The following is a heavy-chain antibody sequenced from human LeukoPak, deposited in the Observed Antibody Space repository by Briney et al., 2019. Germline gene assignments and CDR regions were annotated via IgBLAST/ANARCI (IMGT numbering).Heavy chain of an antibody. D-gene: IGHD2-8*01. CDR3: ARGQSMYY. CDR2: ISPHSHTT. Sequence: ASVKVSCKASGYTFNNYFISWVRQAPGQGLEWVGWISPHSHTTHYAEKVQGRVTMTTDTSTTTVYMELRSLTSDDRAVYFCARGQSMYYWGQGTPVTVSS. CDR1: GYTFNNYF. J-gene: IGHJ4*02. V-gene: IGHV1-18*01.